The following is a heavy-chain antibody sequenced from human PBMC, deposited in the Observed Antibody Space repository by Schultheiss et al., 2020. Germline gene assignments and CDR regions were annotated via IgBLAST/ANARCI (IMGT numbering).Heavy chain of an antibody. D-gene: IGHD6-19*01. CDR2: ISGSGGST. V-gene: IGHV3-23*01. Sequence: SCAASGFTFSNAWMNWVRQAPGKGLEWVSAISGSGGSTYYADSVKGRFTISRDNSKNTLYLQMNSLRAEDTAVYYCAKGAGRYYYGMDVWGQGTTVTVSS. J-gene: IGHJ6*02. CDR1: GFTFSNAW. CDR3: AKGAGRYYYGMDV.